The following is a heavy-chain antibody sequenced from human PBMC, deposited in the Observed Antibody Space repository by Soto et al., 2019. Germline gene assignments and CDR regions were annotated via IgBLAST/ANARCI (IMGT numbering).Heavy chain of an antibody. CDR2: VNAGDGSA. J-gene: IGHJ4*02. V-gene: IGHV1-46*01. CDR3: ARERDSFDY. Sequence: QVQLVQSGAEVTEPGASVKVSCKTSGFTFTLHYIHWVRQAPGQGLEWVGMVNAGDGSATYAREFRDKVSMTWDTSTSTVYLDLNSPKSEDTAIYYCARERDSFDYWGQGTLVSVSP. D-gene: IGHD3-22*01. CDR1: GFTFTLHY.